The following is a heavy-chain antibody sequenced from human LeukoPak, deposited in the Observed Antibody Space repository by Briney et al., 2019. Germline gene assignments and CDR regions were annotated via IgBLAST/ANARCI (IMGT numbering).Heavy chain of an antibody. D-gene: IGHD3-3*01. Sequence: SETLSLTCTVSGGSISSSSYYWGWIRQPPGKGLEWIGSIYYSGSTYYNPSLKSRVTISVDTSKNQFSLKLSSVTAADTAVYYCARVTSHDFWSGPRTGWFDPWGQGTLVTVSS. CDR2: IYYSGST. CDR1: GGSISSSSYY. J-gene: IGHJ5*02. CDR3: ARVTSHDFWSGPRTGWFDP. V-gene: IGHV4-39*01.